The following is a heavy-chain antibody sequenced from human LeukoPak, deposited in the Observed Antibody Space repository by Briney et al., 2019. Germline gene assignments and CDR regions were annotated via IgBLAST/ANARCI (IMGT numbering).Heavy chain of an antibody. J-gene: IGHJ6*03. CDR3: GRGGVVVAAINYMDV. V-gene: IGHV1-46*01. CDR1: GYTFTSYY. Sequence: ASVKVSCKPSGYTFTSYYMHWVRQAPGQGLEWMGIINPSGGSTSYAQKFQGRVTMTRDMSTSTVYMELSSLRSEDTGVYYCGRGGVVVAAINYMDVWGKGTTVTVSS. CDR2: INPSGGST. D-gene: IGHD2-15*01.